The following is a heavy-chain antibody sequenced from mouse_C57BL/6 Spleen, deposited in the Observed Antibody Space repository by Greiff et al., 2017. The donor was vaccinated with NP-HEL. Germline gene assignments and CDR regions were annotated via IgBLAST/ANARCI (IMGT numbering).Heavy chain of an antibody. J-gene: IGHJ1*03. CDR1: GFSLTSYG. Sequence: VQLQQSGPGLVQPSQSLSITCTVSGFSLTSYGVHWVRQPPGKGLEWLGVIWSGGSTDYNAAFISRLSISKDNSKSQVFFKMNRLQADDTAIYYCAKNGAVVAKGYFDVWGTGTTVTVSS. CDR3: AKNGAVVAKGYFDV. CDR2: IWSGGST. V-gene: IGHV2-4*01. D-gene: IGHD1-1*01.